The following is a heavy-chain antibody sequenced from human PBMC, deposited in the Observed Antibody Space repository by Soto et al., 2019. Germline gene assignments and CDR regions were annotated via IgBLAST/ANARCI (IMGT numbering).Heavy chain of an antibody. CDR3: AKDAVYKDGLWLMDQ. J-gene: IGHJ4*02. V-gene: IGHV3-23*01. Sequence: GGSLRLSCVASGFTLTTYAMTWVRQAPGKGLECVSGITGSGAQIHYADSVKGRFTISKDNSKNTLYLQMSSLRAEDTAVYYCAKDAVYKDGLWLMDQWGQGTLVTVSS. D-gene: IGHD2-21*01. CDR2: ITGSGAQI. CDR1: GFTLTTYA.